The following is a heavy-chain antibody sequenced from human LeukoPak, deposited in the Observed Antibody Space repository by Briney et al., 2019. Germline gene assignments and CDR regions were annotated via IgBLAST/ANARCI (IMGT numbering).Heavy chain of an antibody. CDR3: ARAHRDGYNHASYFDY. CDR2: IYYSGST. D-gene: IGHD5-24*01. CDR1: GGPVSSGIHY. J-gene: IGHJ4*02. V-gene: IGHV4-61*01. Sequence: SETLSLTCTVSGGPVSSGIHYWSWIRQPPGKGLEWIGYIYYSGSTNYNPPLKSRITISVDTSKNQFSLRLSSVTAADTAVYYCARAHRDGYNHASYFDYWGQGTLVTVSS.